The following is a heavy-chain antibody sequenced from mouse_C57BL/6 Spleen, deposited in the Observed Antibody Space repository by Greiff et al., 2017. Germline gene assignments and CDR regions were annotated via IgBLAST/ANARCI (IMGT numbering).Heavy chain of an antibody. CDR1: GYAFSSSW. Sequence: QVQLQQSGPELVQPGASVKISCKASGYAFSSSWMNWVKQRPGKGLEWIGRIYPGDGDTNYNGKFKGKATLTADKSSSIAYMQLSSLTSEDSAVYFCARSYYYGSSSHWYFDVWRTGTTVTVSS. CDR2: IYPGDGDT. CDR3: ARSYYYGSSSHWYFDV. J-gene: IGHJ1*03. V-gene: IGHV1-82*01. D-gene: IGHD1-1*01.